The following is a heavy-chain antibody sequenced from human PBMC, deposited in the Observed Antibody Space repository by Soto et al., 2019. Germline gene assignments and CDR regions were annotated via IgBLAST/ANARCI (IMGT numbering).Heavy chain of an antibody. CDR3: ARDHCSSTSCPRVGWFDP. CDR2: ISSSGSTI. V-gene: IGHV3-11*01. J-gene: IGHJ5*02. Sequence: AGGSLRLSCAASGFTFSDYYMSWIRQAPGKGLEWVSYISSSGSTIYYADSVKGRFTISRDNAKNSLYLQMNSLRAEDTAVYYCARDHCSSTSCPRVGWFDPWGQGTLVTVSS. D-gene: IGHD2-2*01. CDR1: GFTFSDYY.